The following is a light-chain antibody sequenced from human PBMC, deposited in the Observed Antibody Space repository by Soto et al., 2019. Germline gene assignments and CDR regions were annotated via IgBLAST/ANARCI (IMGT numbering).Light chain of an antibody. J-gene: IGLJ1*01. CDR2: EGS. Sequence: QSALTKLASGSGFLGRWFPFSCPGTGGVVGSYNLVSWYQQHPGKAPKLMIYEGSKRPSGVSNRFSGSKSGNTASLTISGLQAEDEADYYCCSYAGSSTYVFGTGTKLTVL. CDR3: CSYAGSSTYV. CDR1: GGVVGSYNL. V-gene: IGLV2-23*01.